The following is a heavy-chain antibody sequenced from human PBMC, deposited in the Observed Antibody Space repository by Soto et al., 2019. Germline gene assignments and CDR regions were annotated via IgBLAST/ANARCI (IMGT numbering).Heavy chain of an antibody. J-gene: IGHJ4*02. V-gene: IGHV3-30*18. CDR1: GFTFSSYG. D-gene: IGHD4-17*01. CDR3: AKDLDDYGDYFDY. Sequence: GGSLRLSCAASGFTFSSYGMHWVRQAPGKGLEWVAVISYDGSNKYYADSVKGRFTISRDNFKNTLYLQMNSLRAEDTAVYYCAKDLDDYGDYFDYWGQGTLVTVSS. CDR2: ISYDGSNK.